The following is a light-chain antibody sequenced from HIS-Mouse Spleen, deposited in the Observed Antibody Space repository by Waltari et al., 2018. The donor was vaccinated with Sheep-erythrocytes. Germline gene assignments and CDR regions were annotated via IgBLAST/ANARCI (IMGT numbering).Light chain of an antibody. CDR3: AAWDDSLSGPV. CDR1: SSNIGSNS. V-gene: IGLV1-47*01. Sequence: QSVLTQPPSASGTPGQRVTISCSGRSSNIGSNSVHWYHQLPGTAPKLLIYRNNQRPSGVPDRFSGSKSGTSASLAISGLRSEDEADYYCAAWDDSLSGPVFGGGTKLTVL. J-gene: IGLJ3*02. CDR2: RNN.